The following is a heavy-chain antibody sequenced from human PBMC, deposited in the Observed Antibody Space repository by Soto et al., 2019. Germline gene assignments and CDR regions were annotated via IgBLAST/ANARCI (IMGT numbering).Heavy chain of an antibody. J-gene: IGHJ4*02. V-gene: IGHV3-30*18. CDR1: GFTFSSYG. D-gene: IGHD6-13*01. Sequence: GGSLRLSCAASGFTFSSYGMHWVRQAPGKGLEWVAVISYDGSNKYYADSVKGRFTISRDNSKNTLYLQMNSLRAEDTAVYYCAKDGGIAAAGNSFDYWGQGTLVTVSS. CDR2: ISYDGSNK. CDR3: AKDGGIAAAGNSFDY.